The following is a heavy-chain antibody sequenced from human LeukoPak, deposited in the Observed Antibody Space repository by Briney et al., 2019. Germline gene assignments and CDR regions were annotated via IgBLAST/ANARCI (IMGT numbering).Heavy chain of an antibody. V-gene: IGHV5-51*01. D-gene: IGHD4-17*01. J-gene: IGHJ4*02. CDR2: IYPGDSDT. CDR1: GYSFTTYW. Sequence: GESLKISCRGSGYSFTTYWIGWVRQMPGKGLEWMGIIYPGDSDTRYSPSFQGQVTISADKSISTAYLQWGSLKASDTATYYCAIIYADSRAFDYWGQGTLVTVSS. CDR3: AIIYADSRAFDY.